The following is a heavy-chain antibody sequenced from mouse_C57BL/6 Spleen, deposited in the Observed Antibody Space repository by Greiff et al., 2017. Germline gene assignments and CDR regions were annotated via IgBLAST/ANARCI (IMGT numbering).Heavy chain of an antibody. CDR1: GYTFTDYY. V-gene: IGHV1-76*01. Sequence: QVQLQQSGAELVRPGASVKLSCKASGYTFTDYYINWVKQRPGQGLEWIARIYPGSGNTYYNEKFKGKATLTAEKSSSTAYMQLSSLTSEDSAVYFCAREDDGYPDYWGQGTTLTVSS. J-gene: IGHJ2*01. CDR3: AREDDGYPDY. CDR2: IYPGSGNT. D-gene: IGHD2-3*01.